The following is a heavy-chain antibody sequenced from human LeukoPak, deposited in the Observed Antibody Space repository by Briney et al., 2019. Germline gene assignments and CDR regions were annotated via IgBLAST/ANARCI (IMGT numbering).Heavy chain of an antibody. Sequence: SETLSLTCTVSGVSVSNYYWSWIRQPPGKGLECIGYFSYSGNTNYNPSLKSRVTMSVDTSKNQFSLKLSSVTAADTAVYYCARHRGIAARGPFDYWGQGTLVTVSS. CDR2: FSYSGNT. CDR3: ARHRGIAARGPFDY. CDR1: GVSVSNYY. J-gene: IGHJ4*02. V-gene: IGHV4-59*02. D-gene: IGHD6-6*01.